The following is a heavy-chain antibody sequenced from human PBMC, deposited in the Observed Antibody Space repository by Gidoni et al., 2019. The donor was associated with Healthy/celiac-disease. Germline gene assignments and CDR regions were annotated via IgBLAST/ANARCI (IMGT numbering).Heavy chain of an antibody. Sequence: GESGGGLVQPGGSLRLSCAASGFTFSDHYMDWVRQAPGKGLEWVGRTRNKANSYTTEYAASVKGRFTISRDDSKNSLYLQMNSLKTEDTAVYYCARKDSSGWSPDYWGQGTLVTVSS. CDR3: ARKDSSGWSPDY. CDR2: TRNKANSYTT. J-gene: IGHJ4*02. D-gene: IGHD6-19*01. CDR1: GFTFSDHY. V-gene: IGHV3-72*01.